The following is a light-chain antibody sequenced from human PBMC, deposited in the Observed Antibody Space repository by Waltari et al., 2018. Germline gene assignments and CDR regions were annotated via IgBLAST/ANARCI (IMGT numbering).Light chain of an antibody. CDR1: PPASWTSNL. CDR2: EGT. CDR3: CSYVSNTYV. J-gene: IGLJ1*01. V-gene: IGLV2-23*01. Sequence: QSALTQPASVSGSPGQSITISCTGTPPASWTSNLVSWYQQHPGKAPKLIIFEGTKRPSGVSNRFFASKSGNTASLTISGLQADDEADYHCCSYVSNTYVFGTGTKVTVL.